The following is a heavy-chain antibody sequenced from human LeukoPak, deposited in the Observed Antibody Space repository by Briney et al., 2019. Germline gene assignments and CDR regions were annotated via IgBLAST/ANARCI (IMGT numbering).Heavy chain of an antibody. CDR2: IYYSGST. J-gene: IGHJ3*02. V-gene: IGHV4-59*11. Sequence: SETLSLTCTVSGGSISSHYWSWIRQPPGKGLEWIGYIYYSGSTNYIPSLKSRVTISVDTSKNQFSLKLSSVTAADTAVYYCARGASRYGDIWGQGTMVTVSS. CDR3: ARGASRYGDI. CDR1: GGSISSHY. D-gene: IGHD3-9*01.